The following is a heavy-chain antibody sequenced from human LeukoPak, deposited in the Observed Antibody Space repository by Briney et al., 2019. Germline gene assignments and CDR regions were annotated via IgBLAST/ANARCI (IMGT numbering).Heavy chain of an antibody. CDR1: GYSFTSYW. V-gene: IGHV5-51*01. CDR2: IYPGDSDT. D-gene: IGHD3-10*01. CDR3: ARSNYYGSGSLNDY. J-gene: IGHJ4*02. Sequence: GESLKISCKGAGYSFTSYWIGWVRRMPGKGLEWMGIIYPGDSDTRYSPSFQGQVTISADKSISIAYLQWGSLKASDTAMYYCARSNYYGSGSLNDYWGQGTLVTVSS.